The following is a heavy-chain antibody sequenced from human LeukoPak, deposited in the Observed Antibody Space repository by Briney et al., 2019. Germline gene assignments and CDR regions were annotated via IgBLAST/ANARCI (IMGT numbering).Heavy chain of an antibody. D-gene: IGHD2-2*01. CDR3: ARGNSIVVVPAASPFAAFYI. J-gene: IGHJ3*02. CDR2: IYTSGST. Sequence: SETLSLTCTVSGGSISSYYWSWIRQPAGKGLEWIGRIYTSGSTNYNPSLKSRVTMSVDTSKNQFSLKLSSVTAADPAVYFCARGNSIVVVPAASPFAAFYIWGQGTMVPVSS. V-gene: IGHV4-4*07. CDR1: GGSISSYY.